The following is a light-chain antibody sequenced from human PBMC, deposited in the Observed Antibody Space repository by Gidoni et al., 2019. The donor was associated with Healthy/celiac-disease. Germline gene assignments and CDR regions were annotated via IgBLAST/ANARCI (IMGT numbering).Light chain of an antibody. CDR2: AAS. J-gene: IGKJ1*01. Sequence: EIQMTQSPSSRSASVGDRVTITCRASQSISSYLNWYQQKPGKAPKLLIYAASSLQSGVPSRFSCSGSGTDFTLTISSLQPEDFATYYCQQSYSTPGTFGQGTKVEIK. CDR3: QQSYSTPGT. CDR1: QSISSY. V-gene: IGKV1-39*01.